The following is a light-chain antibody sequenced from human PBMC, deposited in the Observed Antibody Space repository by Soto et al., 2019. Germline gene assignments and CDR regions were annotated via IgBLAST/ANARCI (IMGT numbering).Light chain of an antibody. J-gene: IGLJ2*01. CDR1: YNDVGDYNY. CDR3: SSYSGTYSNVI. CDR2: GVT. Sequence: QSALTQPPSASGSPGQSVTISCAGTYNDVGDYNYVSWYQQHPGKVPKLLTYGVTERPSGVPGRCSGSKSGHTASLTVSDLQPADEAVYYCSSYSGTYSNVIFGGGTQLTVL. V-gene: IGLV2-8*01.